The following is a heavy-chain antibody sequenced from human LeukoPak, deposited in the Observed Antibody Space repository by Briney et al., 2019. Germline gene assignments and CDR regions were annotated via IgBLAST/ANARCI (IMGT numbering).Heavy chain of an antibody. CDR3: AREVGEDGYNPFDY. V-gene: IGHV4-38-2*02. D-gene: IGHD5-24*01. J-gene: IGHJ4*02. CDR2: IYHSGST. Sequence: SETLSLTCTVSGYSISSGYYWGWIRQPPGKGLEWIGSIYHSGSTYYNPSLKCRVTISVDTSKNQFSLKLSSVTAADTAVYYCAREVGEDGYNPFDYWGQGTLVTVSS. CDR1: GYSISSGYY.